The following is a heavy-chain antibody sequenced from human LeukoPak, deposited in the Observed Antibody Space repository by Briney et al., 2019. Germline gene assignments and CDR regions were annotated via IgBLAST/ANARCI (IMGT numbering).Heavy chain of an antibody. CDR1: GFTFSSYW. CDR2: IKQDGSEK. J-gene: IGHJ3*02. CDR3: ACDRGAFDI. D-gene: IGHD3-10*01. V-gene: IGHV3-7*01. Sequence: GGSLSLSCPASGFTFSSYWMSWVGQDPGKGLEWVDNIKQDGSEKYYVDSVKGRFTISRDNAKNSLYLQMNSLRAEDTAVYYCACDRGAFDIWGQGTMVTVSS.